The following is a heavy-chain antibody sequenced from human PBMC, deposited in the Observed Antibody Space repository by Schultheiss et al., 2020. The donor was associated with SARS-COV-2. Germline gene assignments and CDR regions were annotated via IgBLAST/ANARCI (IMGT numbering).Heavy chain of an antibody. V-gene: IGHV1-2*06. Sequence: ASVKVSCKASGYTFTAYYMHWVRQAPGQGLEWMGRINPNSGGTNYAQKFQGRVTITADESTSTAYMELSSLRSEDTAVYYCARGHYYYGMDVWGQGTTVTGPS. CDR2: INPNSGGT. CDR1: GYTFTAYY. CDR3: ARGHYYYGMDV. J-gene: IGHJ6*02.